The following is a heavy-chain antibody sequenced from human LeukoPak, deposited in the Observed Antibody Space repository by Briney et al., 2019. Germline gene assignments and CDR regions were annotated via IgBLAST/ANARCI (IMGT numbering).Heavy chain of an antibody. D-gene: IGHD6-19*01. CDR3: ARVVGGWLGRVSWFDP. CDR2: INHSGST. CDR1: GGSFSGYY. Sequence: PSETLSLTCAVYGGSFSGYYWSWIRQPPGKGLEWIGEINHSGSTNYNPSLKSRVTISVDTSKNQFSLKLSSVTAADTAVYYCARVVGGWLGRVSWFDPWGQGTLVTVSS. V-gene: IGHV4-34*01. J-gene: IGHJ5*02.